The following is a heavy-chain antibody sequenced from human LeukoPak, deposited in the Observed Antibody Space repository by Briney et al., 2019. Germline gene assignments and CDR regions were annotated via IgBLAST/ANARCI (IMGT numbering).Heavy chain of an antibody. CDR3: ARRNRGIDP. J-gene: IGHJ5*02. CDR1: GGTFSSYA. Sequence: ASVKVSCKASGGTFSSYAISWVRQAPGQGLEWMGWMNPNSGNTGYAQKFQGRVTMTRNTSISTAYMELSSLRSEDTAVYYCARRNRGIDPWGQGTLVTVSS. CDR2: MNPNSGNT. V-gene: IGHV1-8*02. D-gene: IGHD1-26*01.